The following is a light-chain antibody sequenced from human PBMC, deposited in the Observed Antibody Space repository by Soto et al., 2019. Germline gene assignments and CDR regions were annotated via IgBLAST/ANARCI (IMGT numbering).Light chain of an antibody. CDR1: QGISSW. V-gene: IGKV1D-12*01. CDR2: AAS. Sequence: DIQMTQSPSSVSASVGDRVTITCRASQGISSWLAWYQQKTGKAPKLLLYAASRLQSGVPSRFSGSGSGTDFTLTISSLQPEDFATYYCHQDKRFPITFGQGTRLEIK. J-gene: IGKJ5*01. CDR3: HQDKRFPIT.